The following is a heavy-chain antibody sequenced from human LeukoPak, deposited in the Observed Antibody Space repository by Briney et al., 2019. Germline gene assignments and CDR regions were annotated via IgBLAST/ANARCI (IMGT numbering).Heavy chain of an antibody. J-gene: IGHJ4*02. V-gene: IGHV4-34*01. CDR3: ARGRVVLDY. CDR2: INHSGST. CDR1: GGSFSGYY. D-gene: IGHD2-15*01. Sequence: PSETLSLTCAVYGGSFSGYYWSWIRQPPGKGLEWIGEINHSGSTNYNPPLKSRVTISVDTSKNQFSLKLSSVTAADTAVYYCARGRVVLDYWGQGTLVTVSS.